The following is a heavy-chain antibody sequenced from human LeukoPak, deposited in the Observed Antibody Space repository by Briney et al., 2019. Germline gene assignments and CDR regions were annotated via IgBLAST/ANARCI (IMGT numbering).Heavy chain of an antibody. Sequence: GGSLRLSCAASGFTFSSYAMHWVRQAPGKGLEWVAVISYDGSNKYYADSVKGRFTISRDNSKNTLYLQMNSLRAEDTAVYYCARDASGWYFGTPFDYWGQGTLVTVSS. CDR1: GFTFSSYA. CDR3: ARDASGWYFGTPFDY. J-gene: IGHJ4*02. V-gene: IGHV3-30-3*01. D-gene: IGHD6-19*01. CDR2: ISYDGSNK.